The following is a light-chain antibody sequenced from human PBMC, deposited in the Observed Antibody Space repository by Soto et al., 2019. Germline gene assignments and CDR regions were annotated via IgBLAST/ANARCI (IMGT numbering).Light chain of an antibody. Sequence: DIQMTQSPSTLSASVGDRVTINCRASQSISSWLAWYQQKPGKAPKLLIYKASSLESGVPSRFCGSGSGTEFTLTIRSIQTQDFAASYCQQQKCYPWTFGQGTKVEIK. CDR1: QSISSW. CDR2: KAS. CDR3: QQQKCYPWT. V-gene: IGKV1-5*03. J-gene: IGKJ1*01.